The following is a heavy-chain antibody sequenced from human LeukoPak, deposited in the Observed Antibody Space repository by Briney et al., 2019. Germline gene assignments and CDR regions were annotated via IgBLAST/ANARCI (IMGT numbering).Heavy chain of an antibody. Sequence: SETLSLTCAVYGGSFSGYYWSWIRQPPGKGLEWIGEINHSGSTNYNPSLKSRVTISVDTSKNQFSLKLSSVTAVDTAVYYCASRSSGYYNRGQGTLVTVSS. V-gene: IGHV4-34*01. D-gene: IGHD3-22*01. CDR1: GGSFSGYY. CDR2: INHSGST. CDR3: ASRSSGYYN. J-gene: IGHJ4*02.